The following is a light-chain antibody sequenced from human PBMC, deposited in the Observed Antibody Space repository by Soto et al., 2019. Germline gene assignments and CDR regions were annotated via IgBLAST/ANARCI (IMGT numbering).Light chain of an antibody. CDR1: SVDVGGYNY. CDR3: TSYTIKTTYV. V-gene: IGLV2-14*01. J-gene: IGLJ1*01. Sequence: QSALTQPASVSGSLGQSITISCTRTSVDVGGYNYVSWYQHHPGKAPRLLIFEVSNRPSGVSNRFSGSKSGNTASLTISGLQAEDEADYYCTSYTIKTTYVFGTGTKVTVL. CDR2: EVS.